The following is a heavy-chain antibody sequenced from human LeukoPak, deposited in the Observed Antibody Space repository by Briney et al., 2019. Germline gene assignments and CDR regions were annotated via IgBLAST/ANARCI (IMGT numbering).Heavy chain of an antibody. CDR1: GFTLSSYS. CDR2: ISSSSSYI. J-gene: IGHJ4*02. V-gene: IGHV3-21*01. CDR3: ASAYMVRGVFDY. Sequence: GGSLRLSCAASGFTLSSYSMNWVRQAPGKGLEWVSSISSSSSYIYYADSVKGRFTISRDNAKNSLYLQMNSLRAEDTAVYYCASAYMVRGVFDYWGQGTLVTVSS. D-gene: IGHD3-10*01.